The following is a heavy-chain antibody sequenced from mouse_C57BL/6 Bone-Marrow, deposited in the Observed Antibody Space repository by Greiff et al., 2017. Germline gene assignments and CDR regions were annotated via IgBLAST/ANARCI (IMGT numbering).Heavy chain of an antibody. D-gene: IGHD2-5*01. CDR2: ISDGGSYT. CDR1: GFTFSSYA. V-gene: IGHV5-4*03. CDR3: ARAYYSNYDAMDY. J-gene: IGHJ4*01. Sequence: DVKLVESGGGLVKPGGSLKLSCAASGFTFSSYAMSWVRQTPEKRLEWVATISDGGSYTYYPDNVKGRFTISRENAKNNLYLQMRHLKSEDTAMYYCARAYYSNYDAMDYWGQGTSVTVSS.